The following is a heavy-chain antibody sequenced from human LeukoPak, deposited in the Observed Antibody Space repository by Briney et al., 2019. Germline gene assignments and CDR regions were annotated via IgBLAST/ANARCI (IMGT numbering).Heavy chain of an antibody. CDR3: ARSLSSRFSGPRRPYYFDS. D-gene: IGHD3-16*02. CDR2: ISGSDGST. Sequence: GGSLRLSCAASGFTFSTYGMSWVRQAPGKGLEWVSAISGSDGSTYYVDSVKGRFTISTDNSKNTLYPQMNSLRAEDTAVYYCARSLSSRFSGPRRPYYFDSWGQGTLVTVSS. J-gene: IGHJ4*02. CDR1: GFTFSTYG. V-gene: IGHV3-23*01.